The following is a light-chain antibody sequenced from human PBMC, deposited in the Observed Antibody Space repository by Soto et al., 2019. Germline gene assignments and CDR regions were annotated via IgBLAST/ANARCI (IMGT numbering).Light chain of an antibody. CDR2: GAS. Sequence: EIVLTQSPGTLSLSPGERATLSCRASQSVSSSYLAWYQQKPGQAPRLLIYGASSRATGIPDRFSTSGSGTNFTLTHSRIEPEDFAVYYLPQDCVQTFGPGTKGEIK. CDR3: PQDCVQT. V-gene: IGKV3-20*01. CDR1: QSVSSSY. J-gene: IGKJ1*01.